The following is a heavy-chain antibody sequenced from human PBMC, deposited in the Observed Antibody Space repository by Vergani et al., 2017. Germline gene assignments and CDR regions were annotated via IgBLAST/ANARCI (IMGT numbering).Heavy chain of an antibody. V-gene: IGHV1-2*02. D-gene: IGHD3-10*01. CDR2: INPKTGDA. Sequence: QVQLVHSGTEMKKPGASMKVSCEASGYIFTDYYIHWVRQAPGQGLEWMGWINPKTGDANYARKFQDRVTMTRDTSLSTVYLELTRLTSDDTVVYHCARDPRGSESLFNWFDPWGQGTLVIVSS. CDR1: GYIFTDYY. J-gene: IGHJ5*02. CDR3: ARDPRGSESLFNWFDP.